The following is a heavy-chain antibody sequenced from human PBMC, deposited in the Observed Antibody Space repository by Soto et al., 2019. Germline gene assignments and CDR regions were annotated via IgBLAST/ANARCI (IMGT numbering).Heavy chain of an antibody. J-gene: IGHJ6*02. Sequence: PGGSLRLSCAASGFTFSSYSMNWDRQAPGKGLEWVSFISSRSSSIYYADSLKGRFTISRDNAKNSLYLQMNSLRAEDTAVYYCARDPGEREWLVVLGRSYYGMDVWGQGTTVTVSS. V-gene: IGHV3-21*01. CDR3: ARDPGEREWLVVLGRSYYGMDV. D-gene: IGHD6-19*01. CDR1: GFTFSSYS. CDR2: ISSRSSSI.